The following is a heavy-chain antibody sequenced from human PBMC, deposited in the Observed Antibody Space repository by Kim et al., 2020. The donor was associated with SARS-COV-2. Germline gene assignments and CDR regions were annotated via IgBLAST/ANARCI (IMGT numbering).Heavy chain of an antibody. D-gene: IGHD3-10*01. CDR2: ISSTGGRT. CDR1: EFTFSNYA. V-gene: IGHV3-64D*09. J-gene: IGHJ4*01. Sequence: GGSLRLSCAASEFTFSNYALHWVRQAPGKGLEYVSCISSTGGRTFYADSLKGRFTISRDNSKNTLYLQMSSLRPGDTAVYYCVKQGDFFGFPTRCDYWV. CDR3: VKQGDFFGFPTRCDY.